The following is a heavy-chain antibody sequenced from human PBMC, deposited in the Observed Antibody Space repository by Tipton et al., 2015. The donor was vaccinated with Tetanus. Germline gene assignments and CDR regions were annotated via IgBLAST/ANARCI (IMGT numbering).Heavy chain of an antibody. CDR2: ISASGGST. D-gene: IGHD2-2*01. V-gene: IGHV3-23*01. CDR1: GFTFDNYV. CDR3: AKDGGGCIGPLTTCYADYSSGMDV. J-gene: IGHJ6*02. Sequence: SLRLSCAASGFTFDNYVMSWVRQAPGKGLEWVSSISASGGSTYYADSVKGRFTISRDNSKNTLFLQMNSLRAEDTAVYYCAKDGGGCIGPLTTCYADYSSGMDVGGQGTTVPVSS.